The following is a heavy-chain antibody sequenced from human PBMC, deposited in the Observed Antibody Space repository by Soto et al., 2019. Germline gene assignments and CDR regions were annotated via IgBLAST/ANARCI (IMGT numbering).Heavy chain of an antibody. J-gene: IGHJ5*02. CDR1: GFTFSSYN. D-gene: IGHD3-9*01. V-gene: IGHV3-21*01. CDR2: ISSSSTYI. CDR3: ARDTTYDIWTASYGNWFDP. Sequence: EVQLVESGGGLVKPGGSLRLSCAASGFTFSSYNMNWVRQAPGKGLEWVSSISSSSTYIYYADSVKGRFTISRDNAKNSLYLQMNSLRAEDTAVYYCARDTTYDIWTASYGNWFDPWGQGTLVTVSS.